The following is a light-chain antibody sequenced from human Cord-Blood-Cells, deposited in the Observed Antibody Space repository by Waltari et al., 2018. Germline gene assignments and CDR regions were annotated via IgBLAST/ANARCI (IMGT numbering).Light chain of an antibody. J-gene: IGLJ3*02. CDR3: CSYAGSSTWV. CDR1: SSDVGSYNL. CDR2: EGS. Sequence: QSALTQPASVSGSPGQSITISCTGTSSDVGSYNLVSWYQQHPGKAPKLMIYEGSKRPSVFSNRFSGSKAGTTASLTISGLQAEDEADYYCCSYAGSSTWVFGGGTKLTVL. V-gene: IGLV2-23*01.